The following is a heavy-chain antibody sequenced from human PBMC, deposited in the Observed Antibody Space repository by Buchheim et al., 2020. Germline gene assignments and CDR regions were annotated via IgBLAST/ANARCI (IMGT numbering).Heavy chain of an antibody. Sequence: QVQLQQWGAGLLKPSETLSLTCAVSGGSFSGYYWSWIRQPPGKGLVWIGEINHSGSTNYNPSLKSRVPISVDTSKNTISLKLSSVTAADTAVYYCAIHSTRKVPYYYGSGTFDYWGQGTL. V-gene: IGHV4-34*01. CDR1: GGSFSGYY. D-gene: IGHD3-10*01. J-gene: IGHJ4*02. CDR2: INHSGST. CDR3: AIHSTRKVPYYYGSGTFDY.